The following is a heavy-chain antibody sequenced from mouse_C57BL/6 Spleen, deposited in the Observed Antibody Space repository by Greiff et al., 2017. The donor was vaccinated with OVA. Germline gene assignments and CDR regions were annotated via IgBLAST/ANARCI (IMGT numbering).Heavy chain of an antibody. CDR1: GFNIKDYY. CDR2: IDPEDGET. CDR3: ARATTVPRDY. V-gene: IGHV14-2*01. Sequence: EVQLQQSGAELVKPGASVKLSCTASGFNIKDYYMHWVKQRPEQGLEWIGRIDPEDGETTYDQKFKGKATITADTSSNTAYMQLSSLTSEDTAVYYCARATTVPRDYWGQGTTLTVSS. D-gene: IGHD1-1*01. J-gene: IGHJ2*01.